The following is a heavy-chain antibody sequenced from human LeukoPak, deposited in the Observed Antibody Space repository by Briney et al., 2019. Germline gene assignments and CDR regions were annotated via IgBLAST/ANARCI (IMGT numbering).Heavy chain of an antibody. CDR1: GFPFRIYR. Sequence: GGPLRLSCGPCGFPFRIYRVHWPRQAPGKGLVWVAYIWYDGSNKYSADSVKGRFTISRDNYKNTLYLQMNSLRAEDTAVYYCARLVTASNWFDPWGQGTLVTVSS. D-gene: IGHD2-21*02. J-gene: IGHJ5*02. CDR2: IWYDGSNK. CDR3: ARLVTASNWFDP. V-gene: IGHV3-30*02.